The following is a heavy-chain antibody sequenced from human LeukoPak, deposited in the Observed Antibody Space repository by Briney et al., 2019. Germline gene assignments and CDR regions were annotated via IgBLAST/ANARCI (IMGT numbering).Heavy chain of an antibody. J-gene: IGHJ5*02. Sequence: SETLSLTCAVYRGSFSGYWSWIRQPPGKGLEWIGSIGNIYYSGSTYYNPSLKSRVTISVDTSKNQFSLNLSSVTAADTAVYYCARVSAYYYGSGSPQNWFDPWGQGTLVTVSS. V-gene: IGHV4-34*01. CDR1: RGSFSGY. D-gene: IGHD3-10*01. CDR2: IYYSGST. CDR3: ARVSAYYYGSGSPQNWFDP.